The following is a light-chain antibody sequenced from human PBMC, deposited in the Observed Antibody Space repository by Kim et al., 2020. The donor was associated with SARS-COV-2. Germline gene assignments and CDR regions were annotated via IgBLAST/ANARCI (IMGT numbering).Light chain of an antibody. CDR1: RSNTGNNA. CDR2: YDD. V-gene: IGLV1-36*01. J-gene: IGLJ3*02. Sequence: QSVLTQPPSVSEAPRQRVTISCSGSRSNTGNNAVSWYQQLPGKAPKLLIYYDDLLPSGVSDRLSGSKSGTSASLAISGLQSEDEADYYCAAWDDSLNGLVFGGGTKLTVL. CDR3: AAWDDSLNGLV.